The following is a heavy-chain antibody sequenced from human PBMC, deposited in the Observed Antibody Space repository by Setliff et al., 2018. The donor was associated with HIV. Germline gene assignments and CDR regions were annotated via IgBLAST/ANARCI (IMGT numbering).Heavy chain of an antibody. Sequence: SETLSLTCTVSGGSISSYYWSWIRQPPGKGLEWIGYIYYSGSTNYNPSLKSRVTIPVDTSKNQFSLKLSSVTAADTAVYYCARGPPGYSSGWYYGSLGYMDVWGKGTTVTVSS. D-gene: IGHD6-19*01. V-gene: IGHV4-59*01. CDR3: ARGPPGYSSGWYYGSLGYMDV. CDR1: GGSISSYY. J-gene: IGHJ6*03. CDR2: IYYSGST.